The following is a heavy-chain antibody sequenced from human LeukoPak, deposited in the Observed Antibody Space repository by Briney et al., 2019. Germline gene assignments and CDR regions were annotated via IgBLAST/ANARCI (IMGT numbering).Heavy chain of an antibody. CDR2: IKQDGSEK. V-gene: IGHV3-7*03. J-gene: IGHJ4*02. CDR1: GFTSSSYW. D-gene: IGHD2-15*01. Sequence: GGSLRLSCAVSGFTSSSYWMSWVRQAPGKGLEWVANIKQDGSEKYYVDSVEGRFTISRDNAKNSLYLQMNSLRAEDTAVYYCARAPYCIGGSCRFDYWGQGTLVTVSS. CDR3: ARAPYCIGGSCRFDY.